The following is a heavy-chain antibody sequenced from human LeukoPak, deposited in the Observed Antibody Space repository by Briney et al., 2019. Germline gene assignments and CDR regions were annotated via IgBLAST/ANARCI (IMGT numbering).Heavy chain of an antibody. Sequence: GRSLRLSCAASGFTFSTHVMSWVRQAPGRGLEWVSSISIGGDSMNYADSVKGRFTISRDNSKNTVNLQMNSLRAEDTALYYCARGRAGDWGQGTLVTVSS. CDR1: GFTFSTHV. J-gene: IGHJ4*02. D-gene: IGHD3-10*01. CDR2: ISIGGDSM. CDR3: ARGRAGD. V-gene: IGHV3-23*01.